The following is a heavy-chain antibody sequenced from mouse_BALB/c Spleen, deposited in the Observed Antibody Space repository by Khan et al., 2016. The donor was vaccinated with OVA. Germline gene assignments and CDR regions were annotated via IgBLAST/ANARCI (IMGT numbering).Heavy chain of an antibody. CDR3: ARAYYRCDGYYAMDY. D-gene: IGHD2-14*01. V-gene: IGHV2-6-4*01. Sequence: QVQLKQSGPGLVAPSQSLSITCSVSGFSLSRYNIHWVRQPPGKGLEWLGMIWGGGGTDYNSTLKSRLTISKDNSESQVFLKMNSLQTDDTAMYYCARAYYRCDGYYAMDYWGQGTSVTVSS. J-gene: IGHJ4*01. CDR1: GFSLSRYN. CDR2: IWGGGGT.